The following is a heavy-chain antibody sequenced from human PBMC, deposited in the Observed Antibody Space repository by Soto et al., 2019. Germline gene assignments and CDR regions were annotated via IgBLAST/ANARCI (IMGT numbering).Heavy chain of an antibody. CDR1: GGTFSSYA. Sequence: ASVKFSCKASGGTFSSYAISWVRQAPGQGLEWMGGIIPILGIANYAQKFQGRVTITADKSTSTAYMELSSLRSEDTAVYYCARGGHTYYYDSSGYYYWFDPWGQGTLVTVSS. J-gene: IGHJ5*02. CDR3: ARGGHTYYYDSSGYYYWFDP. CDR2: IIPILGIA. D-gene: IGHD3-22*01. V-gene: IGHV1-69*10.